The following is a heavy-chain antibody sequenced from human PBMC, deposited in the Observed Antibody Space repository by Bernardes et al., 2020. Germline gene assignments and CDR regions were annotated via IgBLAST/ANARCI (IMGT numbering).Heavy chain of an antibody. CDR1: GGSVSSGSYY. Sequence: SETLSLTCTVSGGSVSSGSYYWSWIRQPPGTGLEWIGYIYYSGSTNYNPSLKSRVTISVDTSKNQFSLKLSSVTAADTAVYYCARDLTGTTPYYSGMDVWGQGTTVTVSS. J-gene: IGHJ6*02. D-gene: IGHD1-7*01. CDR2: IYYSGST. CDR3: ARDLTGTTPYYSGMDV. V-gene: IGHV4-61*01.